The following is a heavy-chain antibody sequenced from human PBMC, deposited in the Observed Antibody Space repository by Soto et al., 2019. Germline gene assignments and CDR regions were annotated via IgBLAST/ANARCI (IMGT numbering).Heavy chain of an antibody. D-gene: IGHD3-3*02. CDR2: IFYLGSS. CDR1: GDSIISSDFY. J-gene: IGHJ5*02. CDR3: ARHSLALRKNNWFDP. V-gene: IGHV4-39*01. Sequence: SETLSLTCTVSGDSIISSDFYWGWVRQPPGKGLEWIGSIFYLGSSYYNPSLKSRVTMSVDTSKNQFSLRLRSVTAADTALYFCARHSLALRKNNWFDPWGQGIMVTASS.